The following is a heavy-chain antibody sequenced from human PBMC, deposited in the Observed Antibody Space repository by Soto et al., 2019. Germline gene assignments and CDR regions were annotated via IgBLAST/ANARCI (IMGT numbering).Heavy chain of an antibody. V-gene: IGHV3-23*01. CDR2: ISGTGGT. CDR3: AKDRRGAYCSGGICYSPDY. CDR1: GFTFSSHV. J-gene: IGHJ4*02. Sequence: EVQLWESGGGLVQPGGSLRLSCAVSGFTFSSHVMSWVRQAPGKGLEWVSAISGTGGTYYADSVKGRFTISRDNSKNALYLQMINLRDEDTAVYYCAKDRRGAYCSGGICYSPDYWGQGTLVIVSS. D-gene: IGHD2-15*01.